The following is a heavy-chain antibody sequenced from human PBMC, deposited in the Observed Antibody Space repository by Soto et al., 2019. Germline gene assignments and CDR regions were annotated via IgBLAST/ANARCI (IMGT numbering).Heavy chain of an antibody. Sequence: PSHTKCVPWSVSGGSISNRLNYRGWNKQPPGKGLEWIGTIYYTGNIYYNPSLKSRVTISIDTSRNQFSLRLSSVTAADTAVYYCARQGRCSISSCYDVGSLSHYFDTWGQGTLVNGSS. D-gene: IGHD2-2*01. J-gene: IGHJ5*02. CDR2: IYYTGNI. V-gene: IGHV4-39*01. CDR3: ARQGRCSISSCYDVGSLSHYFDT. CDR1: GGSISNRLNY.